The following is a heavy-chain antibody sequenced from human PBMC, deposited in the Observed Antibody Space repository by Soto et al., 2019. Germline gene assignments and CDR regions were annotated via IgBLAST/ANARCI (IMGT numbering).Heavy chain of an antibody. V-gene: IGHV3-33*01. J-gene: IGHJ6*02. Sequence: QVQLVESGGGVVQPGRSLRLSCAASGFTFSSYGMHWVRQAPGKGLEWVAVIWYDGSNKYYADSVKGRFTISRDNSKNTLYLQMNSLRAEDTAVYYCARDSRGDFWSGYSYYYYGMDVWGQGTTVTVSS. D-gene: IGHD3-3*01. CDR1: GFTFSSYG. CDR2: IWYDGSNK. CDR3: ARDSRGDFWSGYSYYYYGMDV.